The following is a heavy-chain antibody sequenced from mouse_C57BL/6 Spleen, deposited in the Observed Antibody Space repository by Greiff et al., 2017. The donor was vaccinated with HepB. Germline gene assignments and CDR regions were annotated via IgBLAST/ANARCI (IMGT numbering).Heavy chain of an antibody. J-gene: IGHJ2*01. CDR3: ARVTTVVPYYFDY. D-gene: IGHD1-1*01. CDR2: IYPGDGDT. Sequence: VQLQQSGAELVKPGASVKISCKASGYAFSSYWMNWVKQRPGKGLEWIGQIYPGDGDTNYNGKFKGKATLTADKSSSTAYMQLSSLTSEDSAVYFCARVTTVVPYYFDYWGQGTTLTVAS. CDR1: GYAFSSYW. V-gene: IGHV1-80*01.